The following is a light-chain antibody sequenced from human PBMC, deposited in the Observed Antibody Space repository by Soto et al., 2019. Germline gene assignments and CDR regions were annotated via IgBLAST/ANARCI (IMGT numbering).Light chain of an antibody. V-gene: IGLV2-11*01. CDR2: DVT. Sequence: QSALTQPRSVSVSPGQSVTSSCTGTSSDVGGYNYVSWYQQYPGKAPKLMIYDVTRRPSGVPDRFSGSKSGNTASLTISGLQADDEADYYCSSYAGTYTFVIFGGGTKLTVL. CDR1: SSDVGGYNY. CDR3: SSYAGTYTFVI. J-gene: IGLJ2*01.